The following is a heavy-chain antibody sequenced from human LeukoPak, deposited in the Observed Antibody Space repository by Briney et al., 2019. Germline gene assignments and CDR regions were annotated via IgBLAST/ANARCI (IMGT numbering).Heavy chain of an antibody. Sequence: ASVKVSFKASGYTFTSYGISWVRHAPGQGLEWMGWISAYNGNTNYAQKLQGRVTMTTDTSTSTANMELRSLRSDDTAVYYCARMIRSVWFDPWGQGTLVTVSS. CDR2: ISAYNGNT. J-gene: IGHJ5*02. CDR3: ARMIRSVWFDP. CDR1: GYTFTSYG. V-gene: IGHV1-18*01. D-gene: IGHD3-22*01.